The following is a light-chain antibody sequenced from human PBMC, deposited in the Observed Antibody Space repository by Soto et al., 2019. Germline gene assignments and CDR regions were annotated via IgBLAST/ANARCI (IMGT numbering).Light chain of an antibody. CDR3: QQVNVYPST. Sequence: AIRMTPSPSSLSASTGDRVTITCRASQGISSFLAWYQQKPGKAPKLLIYAASSLQSGVPSRFSGSGFGTDFTLTISSLQPEDFATYYCQQVNVYPSTFGGGTKVDIK. V-gene: IGKV1-8*01. CDR1: QGISSF. J-gene: IGKJ4*01. CDR2: AAS.